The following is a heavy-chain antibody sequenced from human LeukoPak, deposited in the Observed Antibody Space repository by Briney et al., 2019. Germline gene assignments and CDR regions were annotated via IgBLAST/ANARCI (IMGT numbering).Heavy chain of an antibody. J-gene: IGHJ4*02. D-gene: IGHD2-2*02. V-gene: IGHV3-48*01. Sequence: PGGSLRLSCAASGFSFSNYNMFWARQAPGKGLEWVSYITSSSNTVHYADSVKGRFTLSRDNAKSSLYLQMNSLRAEDTAIYYCARQDCSSGSCYNDYWGQGTLVTVSS. CDR2: ITSSSNTV. CDR3: ARQDCSSGSCYNDY. CDR1: GFSFSNYN.